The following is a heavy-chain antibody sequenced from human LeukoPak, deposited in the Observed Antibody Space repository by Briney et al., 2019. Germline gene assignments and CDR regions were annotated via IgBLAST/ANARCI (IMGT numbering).Heavy chain of an antibody. D-gene: IGHD4-17*01. CDR1: GYTFTSYD. CDR2: MNPNSGNT. Sequence: ASVKVSCKASGYTFTSYDINWVRQATGQGLEWMGWMNPNSGNTGYAQKFQGRVTMTRNTSISTAYMELSSLRSEDTAVYYRARTGYTVTTYWGMNYYYMDVWGKGTTVTVSS. J-gene: IGHJ6*03. CDR3: ARTGYTVTTYWGMNYYYMDV. V-gene: IGHV1-8*01.